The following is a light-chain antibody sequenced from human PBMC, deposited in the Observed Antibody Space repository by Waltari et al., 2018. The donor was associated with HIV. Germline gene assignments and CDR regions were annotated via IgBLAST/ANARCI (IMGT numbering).Light chain of an antibody. Sequence: DIQMTQSPSTLSASVGDRVTITCRASHRVSSRVAWYQQKPGKAPKLLIYGASSLKSAVPSRFSGSGSGTEFTLTISGLQPDDFATYYCQQYRYSPWTFGQGTKVDI. CDR2: GAS. V-gene: IGKV1-5*03. CDR3: QQYRYSPWT. CDR1: HRVSSR. J-gene: IGKJ1*01.